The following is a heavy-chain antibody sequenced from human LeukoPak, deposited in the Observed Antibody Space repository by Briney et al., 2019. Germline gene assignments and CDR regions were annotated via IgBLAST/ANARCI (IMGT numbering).Heavy chain of an antibody. CDR1: GFTFSSYA. CDR3: ARGELWYPDY. V-gene: IGHV3-23*01. J-gene: IGHJ4*02. D-gene: IGHD3-16*01. Sequence: GGSLRLSCAASGFTFSSYAMSWVRQAPGKGGEWVSAISGSGGSTYYADSVKGRFTISRDNSKNTLYLQMNSLRAEDTAVYYCARGELWYPDYWGQGTLVTVSS. CDR2: ISGSGGST.